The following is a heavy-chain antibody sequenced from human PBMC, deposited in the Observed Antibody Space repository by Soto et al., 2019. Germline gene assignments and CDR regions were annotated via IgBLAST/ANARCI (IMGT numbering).Heavy chain of an antibody. D-gene: IGHD4-17*01. Sequence: SETLSLTCTVSGGSISSGDYYWRWIRQPPGKGLEWIGYIYYSGSTYYNPSLRSRLTISVDTSKNQFSLKLSSVTAADTAVYCCARLGPTTVPTSYFTGNYNGMDVWGQGTTVTVSS. V-gene: IGHV4-30-4*01. CDR1: GGSISSGDYY. CDR3: ARLGPTTVPTSYFTGNYNGMDV. CDR2: IYYSGST. J-gene: IGHJ6*02.